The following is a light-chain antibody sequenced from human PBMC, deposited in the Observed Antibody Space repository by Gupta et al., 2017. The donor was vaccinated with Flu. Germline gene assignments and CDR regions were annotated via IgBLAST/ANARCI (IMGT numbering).Light chain of an antibody. J-gene: IGKJ2*03. V-gene: IGKV3-11*01. CDR1: QSVGSY. CDR3: QQVSNWPPYS. Sequence: EIVLTQSPATLSLSPGERATLSCRASQSVGSYLAWYQQRPGQAPRLLVYDASNRATGVPARFSGSGSGTDFTLSISSLEPEDFAVYYCQQVSNWPPYSFGQGTKLEIK. CDR2: DAS.